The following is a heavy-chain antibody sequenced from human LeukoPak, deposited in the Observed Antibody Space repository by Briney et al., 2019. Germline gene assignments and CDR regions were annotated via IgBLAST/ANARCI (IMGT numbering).Heavy chain of an antibody. V-gene: IGHV4-38-2*02. CDR1: GYSISSGYY. CDR2: IYHSGST. CDR3: ARWGSIAVARFNY. J-gene: IGHJ4*02. Sequence: SETLSLTCTVSGYSISSGYYWGWIRQPPGKGLEWIGSIYHSGSTYYNPSLKSRVTISVDTSKNQFSLNLTSVTAADTAVYYCARWGSIAVARFNYWGQGTLVTVSS. D-gene: IGHD6-6*01.